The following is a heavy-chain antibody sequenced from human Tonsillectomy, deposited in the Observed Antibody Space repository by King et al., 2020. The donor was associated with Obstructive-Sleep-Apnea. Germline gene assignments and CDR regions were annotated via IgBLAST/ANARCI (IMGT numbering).Heavy chain of an antibody. J-gene: IGHJ6*02. CDR2: ISGRGGST. CDR1: GFTFSSYA. CDR3: AKPKLRSNYYGMDV. V-gene: IGHV3-23*01. Sequence: VQLQESGGGLVQPGGSLRLSCAASGFTFSSYAMSWVRQAPGKGLEWVSAISGRGGSTYSADSVKGRFTISRDNSMNTLYLQMNSLRAEDTAGYYCAKPKLRSNYYGMDVWGQGTTVTVSS.